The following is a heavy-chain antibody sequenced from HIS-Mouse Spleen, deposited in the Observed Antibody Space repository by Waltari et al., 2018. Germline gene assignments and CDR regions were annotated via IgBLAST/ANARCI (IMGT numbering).Heavy chain of an antibody. CDR1: GFPFSTYG. J-gene: IGHJ4*02. CDR2: ISYDGSNK. Sequence: QVQLVESGGGVVRPGRSLRLSCAASGFPFSTYGMHWVRQAPGKGLEWVAVISYDGSNKYYADSVKGRFTISRDNSKNTLYLQMNSLRAEDTAVYYCAKDKHHAFDYWGQGTLVTVSS. CDR3: AKDKHHAFDY. V-gene: IGHV3-30*18.